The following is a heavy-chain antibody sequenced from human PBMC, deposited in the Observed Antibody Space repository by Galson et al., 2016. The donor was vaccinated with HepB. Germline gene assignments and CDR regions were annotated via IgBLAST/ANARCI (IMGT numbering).Heavy chain of an antibody. J-gene: IGHJ4*02. Sequence: SVEVSCKASNYSFPHFGITWVRQAPGQGLEWMGWIIPHNGNANYAQKFQGRVTMTADTSTSTAYMELSSLTSDDTAVYFCARHNGCDYWGQGTLVTVSS. CDR3: ARHNGCDY. CDR2: IIPHNGNA. V-gene: IGHV1-18*01. CDR1: NYSFPHFG. D-gene: IGHD1-14*01.